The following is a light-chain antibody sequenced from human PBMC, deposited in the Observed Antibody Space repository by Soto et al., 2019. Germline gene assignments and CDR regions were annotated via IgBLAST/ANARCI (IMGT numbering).Light chain of an antibody. CDR3: ASHTSSSTQ. Sequence: QSALTQPASVSGSPGQSITISCTGTSSDVGGYNYVSWYQQHPGKAPKLMIYDVDNRPSGISNRFSASKSDNTASLTISRLQAEDEADYYCASHTSSSTQFGGGTKVTVL. CDR2: DVD. V-gene: IGLV2-14*01. J-gene: IGLJ2*01. CDR1: SSDVGGYNY.